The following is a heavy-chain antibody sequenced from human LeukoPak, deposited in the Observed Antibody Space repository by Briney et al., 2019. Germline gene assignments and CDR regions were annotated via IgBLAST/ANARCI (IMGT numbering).Heavy chain of an antibody. Sequence: GASVKVSCKASGGTFSSYAISWVRQAPGHGLGWMGRIIPILGIANYAQKFQGRVTITADKSTSTAYMELSSLRSEDTAVYYCASRLPHYYDSSGYNYWGQGTLVTVSS. CDR3: ASRLPHYYDSSGYNY. CDR2: IIPILGIA. V-gene: IGHV1-69*04. J-gene: IGHJ4*02. D-gene: IGHD3-22*01. CDR1: GGTFSSYA.